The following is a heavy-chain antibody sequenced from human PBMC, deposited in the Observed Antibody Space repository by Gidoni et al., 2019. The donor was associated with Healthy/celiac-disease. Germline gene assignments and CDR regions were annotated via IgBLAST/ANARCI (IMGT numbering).Heavy chain of an antibody. CDR3: ARVDSNGYGMDV. CDR2: IYYSGST. V-gene: IGHV4-39*07. D-gene: IGHD6-25*01. CDR1: GGSISSSSYY. J-gene: IGHJ6*02. Sequence: QLQLQESGPGLVKPSETLSLTCTVSGGSISSSSYYWGWIRQPPGKGLEWIGSIYYSGSTYYNPSLKSRVTISVDTSKNQFSLKLSSVTAADTAVYYCARVDSNGYGMDVWGQGTTVTVSS.